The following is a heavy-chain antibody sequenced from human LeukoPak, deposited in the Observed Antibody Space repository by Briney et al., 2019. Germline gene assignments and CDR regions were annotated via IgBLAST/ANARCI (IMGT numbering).Heavy chain of an antibody. J-gene: IGHJ6*03. CDR3: AKGTNQLLYFMGAVYYYYMDV. D-gene: IGHD2-2*02. V-gene: IGHV3-23*01. CDR2: ISGSGGST. Sequence: GGSLRLSCAASGFTFSSYAMSWVRQAPGKGLEWVSAISGSGGSTYYADSVKGRFTISRDNSKNTLYLQMNSLRAEDTAVYYCAKGTNQLLYFMGAVYYYYMDVWGKGTRSPSP. CDR1: GFTFSSYA.